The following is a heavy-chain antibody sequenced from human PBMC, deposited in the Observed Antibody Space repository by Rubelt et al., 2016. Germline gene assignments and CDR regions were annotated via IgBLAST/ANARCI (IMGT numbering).Heavy chain of an antibody. CDR3: AVNAQWLAWRAFDI. D-gene: IGHD6-19*01. V-gene: IGHV5-51*01. J-gene: IGHJ3*02. Sequence: IYPGDSDTRYSPSFQGQVTISADKSISTAYLQWSSLKASDTAMYYCAVNAQWLAWRAFDIWGQGTMVTVSS. CDR2: IYPGDSDT.